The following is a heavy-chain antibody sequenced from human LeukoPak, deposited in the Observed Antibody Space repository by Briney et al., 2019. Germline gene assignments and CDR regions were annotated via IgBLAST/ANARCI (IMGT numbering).Heavy chain of an antibody. CDR3: ARIGDIVVVVAATPSHMDV. CDR1: AYTFTGYY. D-gene: IGHD2-15*01. Sequence: GASVKVSCKASAYTFTGYYMHWVRQAPGQGLEWMGRINPNSGGTNYAQKFQGRVTMTRDTSISTAYMELSRLRPDDTAVYYCARIGDIVVVVAATPSHMDVWGKGTTVTVSS. J-gene: IGHJ6*03. V-gene: IGHV1-2*06. CDR2: INPNSGGT.